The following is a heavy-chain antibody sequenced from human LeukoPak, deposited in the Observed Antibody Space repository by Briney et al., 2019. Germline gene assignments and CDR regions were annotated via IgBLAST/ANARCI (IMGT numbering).Heavy chain of an antibody. D-gene: IGHD1-26*01. CDR2: ISSSSGTI. CDR3: ANGGSYYH. Sequence: PGGSLRLSCAASGFTFSSYSMNWVRQAPGKGLEWVSYISSSSGTIYYADSVKGRFTISRDNAKNSLYLQMNSLRAEDTAVYYCANGGSYYHLGQGTLVTVSS. J-gene: IGHJ5*02. CDR1: GFTFSSYS. V-gene: IGHV3-48*01.